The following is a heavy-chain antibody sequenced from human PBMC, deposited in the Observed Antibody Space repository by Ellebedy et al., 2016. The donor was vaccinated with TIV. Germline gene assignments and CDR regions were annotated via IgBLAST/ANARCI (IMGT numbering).Heavy chain of an antibody. J-gene: IGHJ4*02. CDR2: VSANGGST. CDR3: AKDRYTDRGRYFDY. V-gene: IGHV3-23*01. CDR1: GFSFSSYA. D-gene: IGHD5-24*01. Sequence: GGSLRLXXAGSGFSFSSYAMTWVRQAPGKGLAWVSAVSANGGSTYYADSVKGRFTISRDNSKNTLYLQMNSLRAEDMAVYYCAKDRYTDRGRYFDYWGQGTLVTVSS.